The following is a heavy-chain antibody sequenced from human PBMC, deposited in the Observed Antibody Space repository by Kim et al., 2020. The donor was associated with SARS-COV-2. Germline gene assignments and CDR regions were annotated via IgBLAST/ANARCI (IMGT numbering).Heavy chain of an antibody. V-gene: IGHV4-4*02. CDR3: ARGQSEYYFDY. Sequence: TNYNPSHKSRVTISVDKSQNQFSLKLSSVTAADTAVYYCARGQSEYYFDYWGQGTLVTVSS. J-gene: IGHJ4*02. CDR2: T.